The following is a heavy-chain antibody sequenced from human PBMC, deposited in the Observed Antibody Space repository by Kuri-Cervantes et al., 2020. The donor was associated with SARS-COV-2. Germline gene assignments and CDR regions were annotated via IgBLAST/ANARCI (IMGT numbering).Heavy chain of an antibody. CDR1: GFTFSSYG. J-gene: IGHJ6*02. V-gene: IGHV3-30*18. CDR3: AKDVGYFGGMDV. Sequence: GESLKISCAASGFTFSSYGMYWVRQAPGKGLEWVAVISYDGSNKYYADSVKGRFTISRDNSKNTLYLQMNSLRAEDTAVYYCAKDVGYFGGMDVWGQGTTVTVSS. D-gene: IGHD3-9*01. CDR2: ISYDGSNK.